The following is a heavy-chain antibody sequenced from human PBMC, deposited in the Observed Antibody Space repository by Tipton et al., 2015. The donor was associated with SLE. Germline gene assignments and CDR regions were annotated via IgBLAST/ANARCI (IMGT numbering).Heavy chain of an antibody. CDR2: ITWDGGST. D-gene: IGHD6-6*01. V-gene: IGHV3-43D*03. J-gene: IGHJ4*02. CDR3: GKDMAPYRSSSLDY. Sequence: SLRLSCAASGFTFGDYAMHWVRQAPGKGLEWVSLITWDGGSTFYGDSVKGRFTIFRDNDKDSLYLQMNSLRPEDTAFYYCGKDMAPYRSSSLDYWCQGTLVTVSS. CDR1: GFTFGDYA.